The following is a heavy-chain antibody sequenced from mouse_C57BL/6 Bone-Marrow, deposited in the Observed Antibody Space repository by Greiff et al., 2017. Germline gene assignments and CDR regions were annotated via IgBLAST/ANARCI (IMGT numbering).Heavy chain of an antibody. J-gene: IGHJ3*01. CDR1: GYTFTGYW. V-gene: IGHV1-9*01. Sequence: QVQLQQSGAELMKPGASVKLSCKATGYTFTGYWIEWVKQRPGHGLEWIGEILPGSGSTNYNEKFKSKATLTVDKSSSPAYMQLSSLTSEDSAVYFCARKTYWGQGTLVTVSA. CDR3: ARKTY. CDR2: ILPGSGST.